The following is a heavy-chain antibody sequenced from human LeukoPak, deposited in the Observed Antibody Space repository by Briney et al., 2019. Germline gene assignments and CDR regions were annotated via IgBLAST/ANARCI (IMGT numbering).Heavy chain of an antibody. CDR1: GYTFSSYA. Sequence: GGSLRLSCAASGYTFSSYAMSWVRQAPGKGLEWVSAISGSGGSTYYADSVKGRFTISRDNSKNALYLQMNSLRAEDTAVYYCAKDVRFGELFDYWGQGTLVTVSS. V-gene: IGHV3-23*01. D-gene: IGHD3-10*01. CDR2: ISGSGGST. CDR3: AKDVRFGELFDY. J-gene: IGHJ4*02.